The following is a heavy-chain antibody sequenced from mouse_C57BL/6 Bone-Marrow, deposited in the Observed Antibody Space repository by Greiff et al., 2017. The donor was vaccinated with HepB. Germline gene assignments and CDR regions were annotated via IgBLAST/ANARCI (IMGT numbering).Heavy chain of an antibody. Sequence: VQLQQSGAELVRPGTSVKMSCKASGYTFTNYWIGWAKQRPGHGLEWIGDIYPGGGYTYYNEKFKGKATLTADKSSSTAYMELRSLTSEDSAVYFCARETTVVPYFDYWGQGTTLTVSS. J-gene: IGHJ2*01. D-gene: IGHD1-1*01. CDR2: IYPGGGYT. CDR3: ARETTVVPYFDY. V-gene: IGHV1-63*01. CDR1: GYTFTNYW.